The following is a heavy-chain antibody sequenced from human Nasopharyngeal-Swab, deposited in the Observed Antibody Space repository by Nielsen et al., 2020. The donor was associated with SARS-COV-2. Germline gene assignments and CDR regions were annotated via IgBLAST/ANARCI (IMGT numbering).Heavy chain of an antibody. V-gene: IGHV3-23*01. CDR2: ISGSGGST. D-gene: IGHD3-16*02. CDR3: AKDWDIDYVWGSYRYHPLFDY. J-gene: IGHJ4*02. Sequence: VRQAPGKGLEWASAISGSGGSTYYADSVKGRFTISRDNSKNTLYLQMNSLRAEDTAVYYCAKDWDIDYVWGSYRYHPLFDYWGQGTLVTVSS.